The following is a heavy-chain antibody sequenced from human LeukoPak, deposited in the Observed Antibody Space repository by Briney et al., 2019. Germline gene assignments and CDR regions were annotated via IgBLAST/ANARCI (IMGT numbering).Heavy chain of an antibody. Sequence: PGGSLRLSCAASGFTFSSYSMNWVRQAPGKGLEWVSYISSSSSTIYYADSVKGRFTISRDNAKNSLYLQMNSLRAEDTAVYYCARDVRGYSYGYDYWGQGTLVTVSS. V-gene: IGHV3-48*04. D-gene: IGHD5-18*01. CDR1: GFTFSSYS. CDR2: ISSSSSTI. CDR3: ARDVRGYSYGYDY. J-gene: IGHJ4*02.